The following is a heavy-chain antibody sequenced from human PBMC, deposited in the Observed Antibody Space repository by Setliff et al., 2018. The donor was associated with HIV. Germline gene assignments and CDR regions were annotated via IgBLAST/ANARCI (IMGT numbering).Heavy chain of an antibody. J-gene: IGHJ2*01. CDR2: IYYSGITY. D-gene: IGHD2-8*01. V-gene: IGHV4-31*03. CDR1: GGSISSGNYY. Sequence: SETLSLTCTVSGGSISSGNYYWSWIRQHPGKGLEWIGNIYYSGITYYYNPSLKSRVTISVDTSKNQFSLKLTSVSAAETAVYYCARDGRAKGVYSHWHFDLWGRGTLVTVSS. CDR3: ARDGRAKGVYSHWHFDL.